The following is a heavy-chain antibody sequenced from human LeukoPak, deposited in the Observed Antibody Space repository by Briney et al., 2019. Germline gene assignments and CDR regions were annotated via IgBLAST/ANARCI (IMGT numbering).Heavy chain of an antibody. CDR2: IYTSGST. V-gene: IGHV4-61*02. D-gene: IGHD3-10*02. J-gene: IGHJ5*02. CDR1: GGSISSGSYY. Sequence: PSETLSLTCTVSGGSISSGSYYWSWIRKPAGKGLEWIGRIYTSGSTNYNPSLKSRVTISVDTSKNQFSLKLSSVTAADTAVYYCARDVRGELWGSRRVYWFDPWGQGTLVTVSS. CDR3: ARDVRGELWGSRRVYWFDP.